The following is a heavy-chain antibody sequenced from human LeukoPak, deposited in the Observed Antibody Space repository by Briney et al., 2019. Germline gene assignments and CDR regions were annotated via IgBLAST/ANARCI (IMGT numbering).Heavy chain of an antibody. J-gene: IGHJ4*02. Sequence: GGSLRLSCAASGFSVSSNDMSWVRQAPGKGLEWVSVIYTGGSTYYGDSVTGRFTISRDNSKNTLYLQMNNLRADDTAVYQLVRHDPHFDYWGQGTLVTVSS. CDR1: GFSVSSND. D-gene: IGHD3-16*01. V-gene: IGHV3-53*01. CDR2: IYTGGST. CDR3: VRHDPHFDY.